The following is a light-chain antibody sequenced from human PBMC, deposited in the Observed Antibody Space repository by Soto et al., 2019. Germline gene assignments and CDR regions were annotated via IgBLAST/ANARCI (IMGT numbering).Light chain of an antibody. CDR3: SSYTRSSTQV. CDR1: SSDVGAYNY. CDR2: EVS. Sequence: QSALTQPASVSGSPGQSITISCTGTSSDVGAYNYVSWYQVHPGKAPTLIISEVSNRPSGVSSRFSGSKSTNTASLTISGLRPEDDAEYYCSSYTRSSTQVFGTGTKLTVL. J-gene: IGLJ1*01. V-gene: IGLV2-14*01.